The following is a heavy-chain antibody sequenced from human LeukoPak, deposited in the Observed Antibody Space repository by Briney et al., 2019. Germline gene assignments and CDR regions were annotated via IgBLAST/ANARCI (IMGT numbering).Heavy chain of an antibody. J-gene: IGHJ4*02. CDR1: GFTFSSYA. D-gene: IGHD3-16*02. Sequence: GGSPRLSCAASGFTFSSYAMHWVRHAPGKGLEYVSAISSNGGSTYYANAVKGRVTISRDNSKNKLYLQMGSLRAEDMAVYYCARDGERGELSLYMDYWGQGALVTVSS. CDR2: ISSNGGST. V-gene: IGHV3-64*01. CDR3: ARDGERGELSLYMDY.